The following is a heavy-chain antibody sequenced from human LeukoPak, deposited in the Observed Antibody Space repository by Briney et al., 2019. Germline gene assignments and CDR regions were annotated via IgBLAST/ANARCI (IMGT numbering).Heavy chain of an antibody. D-gene: IGHD3-22*01. Sequence: ASVKVSCKASGYTFNSYGISWVRQAPGQGLEWMGWISAHNGNTNYGQKLQGRVTMTTDTSTSTAYMELRSLRSDDTAVYYCARGTPIWDYDSSGYIIDWGQGTLVTVSS. CDR1: GYTFNSYG. CDR2: ISAHNGNT. J-gene: IGHJ4*02. CDR3: ARGTPIWDYDSSGYIID. V-gene: IGHV1-18*01.